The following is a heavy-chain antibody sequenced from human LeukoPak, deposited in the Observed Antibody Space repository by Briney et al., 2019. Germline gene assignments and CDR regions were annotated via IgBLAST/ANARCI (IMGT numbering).Heavy chain of an antibody. D-gene: IGHD6-6*01. J-gene: IGHJ4*02. CDR2: IYYSGST. CDR3: ARPLSYSTSSLWGF. Sequence: SSETLSLTCTVSGGSISSYYWSWIRQPPGKGLEWIGYIYYSGSTNYNPSLKSRVTISVDTSKNQFSLKLSSVTAADTAVYYCARPLSYSTSSLWGFWGQGTVVAVSS. CDR1: GGSISSYY. V-gene: IGHV4-59*08.